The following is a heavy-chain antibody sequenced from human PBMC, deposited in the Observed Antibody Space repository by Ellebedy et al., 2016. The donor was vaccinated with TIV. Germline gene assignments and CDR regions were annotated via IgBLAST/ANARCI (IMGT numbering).Heavy chain of an antibody. CDR2: IKQDGSEK. J-gene: IGHJ6*02. D-gene: IGHD6-6*01. CDR3: VRERIVVRPTVQAYHYYGMDV. Sequence: PGGSLRLSCAASGFTFSSYWMSWVRQAPGKGLEWVANIKQDGSEKNYVDSVKGRFTISRDNANNSLYLQMNSLRAEDTAIYYCVRERIVVRPTVQAYHYYGMDVWGQGTMFTVSS. V-gene: IGHV3-7*03. CDR1: GFTFSSYW.